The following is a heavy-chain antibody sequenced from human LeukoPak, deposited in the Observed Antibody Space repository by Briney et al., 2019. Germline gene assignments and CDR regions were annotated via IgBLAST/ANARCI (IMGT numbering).Heavy chain of an antibody. CDR1: GFTFSSYA. D-gene: IGHD5-12*01. CDR3: AKSGYDFGGWFDP. J-gene: IGHJ5*02. CDR2: IRYDGSNK. V-gene: IGHV3-30*02. Sequence: PGGSLRLSCTASGFTFSSYAMHWVRQAPGKGLEWVAFIRYDGSNKYYADSVKGRFTISRDNSKNTLYLQMNSLRAEDTAVYYCAKSGYDFGGWFDPWGQGTLVTVSS.